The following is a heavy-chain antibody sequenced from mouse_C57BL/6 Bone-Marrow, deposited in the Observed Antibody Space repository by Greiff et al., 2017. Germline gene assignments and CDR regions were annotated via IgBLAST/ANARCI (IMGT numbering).Heavy chain of an antibody. D-gene: IGHD2-4*01. V-gene: IGHV5-6*02. J-gene: IGHJ3*01. CDR2: ISSGGSYT. Sequence: EVKLVESGGDLVKPGGSLKLSCAASGFTFSSYGMSWVRQTPDKRLEWVATISSGGSYTYYPDSVKGRFTISRDNAKNTLYLQMSNLKSEDTAMYYCARGYYDWFAYWGQGTLVTVSA. CDR1: GFTFSSYG. CDR3: ARGYYDWFAY.